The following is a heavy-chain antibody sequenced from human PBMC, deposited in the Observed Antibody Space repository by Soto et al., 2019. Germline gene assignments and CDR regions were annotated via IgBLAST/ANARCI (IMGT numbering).Heavy chain of an antibody. CDR3: ARRYYYDSSGSDAFDI. D-gene: IGHD3-22*01. CDR2: IYSGGST. J-gene: IGHJ3*02. Sequence: WGSLRLSCAASGFTVSSNYMSWVRQAPGKGLEWVSVIYSGGSTYYADSVKGRFTISRDNSKNTLYLQMNSLRAEDTAVYYCARRYYYDSSGSDAFDIWGQGTMVTVS. CDR1: GFTVSSNY. V-gene: IGHV3-66*01.